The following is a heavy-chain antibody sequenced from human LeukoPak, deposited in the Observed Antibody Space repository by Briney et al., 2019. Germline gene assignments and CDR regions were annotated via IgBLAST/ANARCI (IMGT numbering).Heavy chain of an antibody. V-gene: IGHV3-48*03. CDR3: ARDWRGPRGANNGWYFDL. D-gene: IGHD4/OR15-4a*01. J-gene: IGHJ2*01. CDR1: GFTFSSYE. CDR2: ISSSGHSI. Sequence: GGSLRLSCAASGFTFSSYEMNWVRQAPGKGLEWVSHISSSGHSIFYADSVKGRFTISRDNAKNSLYLQMNSLRAEDTAVYYCARDWRGPRGANNGWYFDLWGRGTLVTVSS.